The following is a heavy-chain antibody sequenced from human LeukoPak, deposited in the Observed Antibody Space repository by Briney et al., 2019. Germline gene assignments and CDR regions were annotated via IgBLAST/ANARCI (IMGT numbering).Heavy chain of an antibody. V-gene: IGHV3-7*01. J-gene: IGHJ4*02. CDR2: IKQDGSEK. CDR1: GFTFSSYW. CDR3: AREQDREASATIVGDY. Sequence: GGSLRLSCAASGFTFSSYWMSWVRQAPGKGLEWVANIKQDGSEKYYVDSVKGRFTISRDNAKNSLYLQMNSLRAEDTAVYYCAREQDREASATIVGDYWGQGTLVTVSS. D-gene: IGHD2-15*01.